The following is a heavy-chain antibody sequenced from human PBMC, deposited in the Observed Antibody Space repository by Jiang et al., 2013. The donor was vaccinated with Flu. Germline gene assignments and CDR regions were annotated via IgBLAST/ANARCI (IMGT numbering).Heavy chain of an antibody. CDR1: GYTFTSYG. D-gene: IGHD3-10*01. CDR3: ARGPSNVAKLLWFGDNNYGMDV. Sequence: GAEVKKPGASVKVSCKASGYTFTSYGISWVRQAPGQGLEWMGWISAYNGNTNYAQKLQGRVTMTTDTSTSTAYMELRSLRSDDTAVYYCARGPSNVAKLLWFGDNNYGMDVWGQGTNGHRLL. CDR2: ISAYNGNT. J-gene: IGHJ6*02. V-gene: IGHV1-18*01.